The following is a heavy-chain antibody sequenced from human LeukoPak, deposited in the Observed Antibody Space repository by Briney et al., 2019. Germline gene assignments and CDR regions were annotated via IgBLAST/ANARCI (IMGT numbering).Heavy chain of an antibody. Sequence: GSLILSFVASGFRFSKFWMSWVRQPAGKGQEWVANIKYDGREKYYVNSVKGRFTISRDNAKNSLYLQMTSLRVEDTALYYCERADRFYWGQGSLVTVSS. CDR3: ERADRFY. J-gene: IGHJ4*02. CDR1: GFRFSKFW. CDR2: IKYDGREK. V-gene: IGHV3-7*01. D-gene: IGHD3-16*01.